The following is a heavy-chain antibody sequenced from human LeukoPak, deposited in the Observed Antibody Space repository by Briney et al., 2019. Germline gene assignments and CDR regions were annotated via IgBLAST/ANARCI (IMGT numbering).Heavy chain of an antibody. V-gene: IGHV1-46*01. Sequence: ASVKVSCKASGYTFTGYYIHWVRQAPGQGLEWMGIINPSGGSTSYTQKFQGRVTMTRDTSTSTVYMELSSLRSDDTAVYYCARVANQAFDYWGQGTLVTVSS. CDR1: GYTFTGYY. D-gene: IGHD2-15*01. J-gene: IGHJ4*02. CDR2: INPSGGST. CDR3: ARVANQAFDY.